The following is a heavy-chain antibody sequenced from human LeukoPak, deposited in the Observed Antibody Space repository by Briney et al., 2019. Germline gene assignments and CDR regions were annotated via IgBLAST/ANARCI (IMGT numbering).Heavy chain of an antibody. Sequence: GESLKISCKGSGYSFTSYWIGWVRQMPGKGLEWMGIIYPGDSDTRYSPSFQGQVTISADKSISTAFLQWSSLKASDTAMYYCARHATLQSKRGSEGDYWGQGTLVTVSS. CDR1: GYSFTSYW. CDR3: ARHATLQSKRGSEGDY. V-gene: IGHV5-51*01. J-gene: IGHJ4*02. D-gene: IGHD3-10*01. CDR2: IYPGDSDT.